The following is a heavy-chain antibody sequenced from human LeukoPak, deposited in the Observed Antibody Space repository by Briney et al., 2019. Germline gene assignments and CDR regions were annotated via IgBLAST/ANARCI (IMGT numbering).Heavy chain of an antibody. CDR3: VANSPYSRKAHDY. Sequence: ASVKVSCKASGHTLTKLSMHWVRQAPGKGLEWMGGFEPEDGKIISAQKFQGRVTMTEDTSTDTAYMELSRLTCEDTAIYYCVANSPYSRKAHDYWGQGTLLTVSS. CDR2: FEPEDGKI. V-gene: IGHV1-24*01. J-gene: IGHJ4*02. D-gene: IGHD4-11*01. CDR1: GHTLTKLS.